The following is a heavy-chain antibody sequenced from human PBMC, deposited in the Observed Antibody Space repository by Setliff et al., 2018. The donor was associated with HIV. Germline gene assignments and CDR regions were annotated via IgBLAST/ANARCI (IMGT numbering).Heavy chain of an antibody. CDR2: IIPIFGTT. D-gene: IGHD4-17*01. CDR3: AMSMTTYPVSRAFDI. V-gene: IGHV1-69*13. J-gene: IGHJ3*02. Sequence: ASVKFSCKASGGTFSSYTISWVRQAPGQGLEWMGGIIPIFGTTNYGQKFQGRVTITADESTVTAYMELSSLRSEGTAVYYCAMSMTTYPVSRAFDIWGQGTMVTVSS. CDR1: GGTFSSYT.